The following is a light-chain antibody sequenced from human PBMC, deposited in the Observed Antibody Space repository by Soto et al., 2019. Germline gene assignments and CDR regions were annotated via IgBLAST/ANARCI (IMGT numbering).Light chain of an antibody. CDR1: QIIANY. Sequence: EIVLTQSPATLSLSPGERAILSCRASQIIANYLAWYQQKPGQAPRLLIYDASNRAAGIPARFSGSGSGTDFTLTISSLEPEDFAVYYCQQRSNWPRTFGQGTKVEIK. CDR2: DAS. CDR3: QQRSNWPRT. V-gene: IGKV3-11*01. J-gene: IGKJ1*01.